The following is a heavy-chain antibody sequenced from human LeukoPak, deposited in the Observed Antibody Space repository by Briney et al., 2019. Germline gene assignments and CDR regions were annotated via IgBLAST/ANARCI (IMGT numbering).Heavy chain of an antibody. CDR3: ARELGSDYGGYSP. Sequence: SETLSLTCSVSGGSMRSDSSFWSWIRQPAGKGLEWIGRIYATGNTNYNPSLERRVTISVDTSKNRFSLELTSVTAADTAVYYCARELGSDYGGYSPWGQGTLVTVSS. V-gene: IGHV4-61*02. CDR2: IYATGNT. CDR1: GGSMRSDSSF. D-gene: IGHD4-23*01. J-gene: IGHJ5*02.